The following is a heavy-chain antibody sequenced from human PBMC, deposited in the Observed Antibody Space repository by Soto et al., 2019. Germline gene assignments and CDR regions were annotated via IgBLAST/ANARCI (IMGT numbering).Heavy chain of an antibody. V-gene: IGHV1-69*13. Sequence: GASVKVSCKASGGTFSSYAISWVRQAPGQGLEWMGGIIPIFGTANYAQKFQGRVTITADESTSTAYMELSSLRSEDTAVYYCAREASKLLVGGRGAFDIWGQGTMVTVSS. J-gene: IGHJ3*02. D-gene: IGHD3-16*01. CDR1: GGTFSSYA. CDR3: AREASKLLVGGRGAFDI. CDR2: IIPIFGTA.